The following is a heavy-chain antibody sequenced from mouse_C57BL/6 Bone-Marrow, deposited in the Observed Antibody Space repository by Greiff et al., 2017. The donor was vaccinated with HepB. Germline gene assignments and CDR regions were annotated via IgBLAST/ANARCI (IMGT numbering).Heavy chain of an antibody. Sequence: QVQLQLSGAELARPGASVKLSCKASGYTFTSYGISWVKQRTGQGLEWIGEIYPRSGNTYYNEKFKGKATLTADKSSSTAYMELRSLTSEDSAVYFCAVSPRRLYYFDYWGQGTTLTVSS. D-gene: IGHD3-2*02. J-gene: IGHJ2*01. V-gene: IGHV1-81*01. CDR1: GYTFTSYG. CDR3: AVSPRRLYYFDY. CDR2: IYPRSGNT.